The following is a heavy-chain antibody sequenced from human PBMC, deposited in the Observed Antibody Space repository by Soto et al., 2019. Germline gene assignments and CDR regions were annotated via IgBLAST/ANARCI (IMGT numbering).Heavy chain of an antibody. CDR1: GFTFSSYA. J-gene: IGHJ4*02. V-gene: IGHV3-30-3*01. Sequence: ESGGGVVQPGRSLRLSCAASGFTFSSYAMHWVRQAPGKGLEWVAVISYDGSNKYYADSVKGRFTISRDNSKNTLYLQMNSLRAEDTAVYYCAREGTQAVAGTFDYWGQGTLVTVSS. CDR2: ISYDGSNK. D-gene: IGHD6-19*01. CDR3: AREGTQAVAGTFDY.